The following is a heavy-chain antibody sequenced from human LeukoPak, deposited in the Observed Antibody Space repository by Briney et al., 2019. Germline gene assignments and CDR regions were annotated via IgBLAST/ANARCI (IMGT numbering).Heavy chain of an antibody. V-gene: IGHV3-23*01. CDR1: GFTFSSYA. CDR2: ISGSGDNT. J-gene: IGHJ4*02. D-gene: IGHD3-22*01. CDR3: AKGSYYDSSGSFYFDY. Sequence: QPGGSLRLSCAASGFTFSSYAMSWVRQAPGKGLEWVSDISGSGDNTYYADSVKGRFTISRDNSKNTLYVQVNSLGTEDTAAYYCAKGSYYDSSGSFYFDYWGQGTLVTVSS.